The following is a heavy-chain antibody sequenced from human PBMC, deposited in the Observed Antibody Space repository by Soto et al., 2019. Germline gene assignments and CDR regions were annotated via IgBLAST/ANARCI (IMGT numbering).Heavy chain of an antibody. CDR2: ISYDGSNK. Sequence: GGSLRLSCAASGFTFSSYAMHWVRQAPGKGLEWVAVISYDGSNKYYADSVKGRFTISRDNSKNTLYLQMNSLRAEDTAVYYCARDKGGDSSGFDYWGQGTLVTVSS. J-gene: IGHJ4*02. CDR1: GFTFSSYA. V-gene: IGHV3-30-3*01. D-gene: IGHD3-22*01. CDR3: ARDKGGDSSGFDY.